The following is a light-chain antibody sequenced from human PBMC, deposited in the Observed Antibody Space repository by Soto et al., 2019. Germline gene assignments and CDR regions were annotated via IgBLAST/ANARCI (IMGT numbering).Light chain of an antibody. V-gene: IGKV1-39*01. J-gene: IGKJ1*01. CDR2: DAS. CDR3: QQSYSTPTWT. CDR1: QSISSW. Sequence: DIQMTQSPSTLSASDGDRVTITCRASQSISSWSAWYQQKPGKAPKLLIYDASSLQSGVPSRFSGSGSGTDFTLTISSLQPEDFATYYCQQSYSTPTWTFGQGTKVDIK.